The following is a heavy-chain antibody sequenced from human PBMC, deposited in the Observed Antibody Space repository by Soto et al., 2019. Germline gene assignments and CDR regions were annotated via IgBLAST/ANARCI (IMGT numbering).Heavy chain of an antibody. J-gene: IGHJ1*01. V-gene: IGHV3-30*19. CDR3: ARWGTTGGLDV. CDR1: GFTFRSYV. CDR2: TSYDGSGK. Sequence: QVQLVESGGGVVQPGTSLRLSCVGSGFTFRSYVIHWVRQAPGKGLEWVALTSYDGSGKYYGDFVRGRFTFSRDNSRNTVDLQMDSLRLEDTALYYCARWGTTGGLDVWGQGTLVSVSS. D-gene: IGHD3-16*01.